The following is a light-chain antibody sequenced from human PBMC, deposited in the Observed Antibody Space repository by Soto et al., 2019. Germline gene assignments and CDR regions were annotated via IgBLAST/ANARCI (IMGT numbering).Light chain of an antibody. CDR2: DVN. V-gene: IGLV2-14*03. CDR3: RSYTTFNTVI. Sequence: QSALTQPASVSVSPGQSITLSCTGSSSDVGSSNYVSWYQQLPGKAPKLIIFDVNNRPSGVSDRFSGSKSDNTASLTISGLQAEDEADYYCRSYTTFNTVIFGGGTKLTVL. J-gene: IGLJ2*01. CDR1: SSDVGSSNY.